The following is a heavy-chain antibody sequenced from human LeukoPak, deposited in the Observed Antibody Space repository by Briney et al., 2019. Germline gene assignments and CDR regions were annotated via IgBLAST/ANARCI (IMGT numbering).Heavy chain of an antibody. V-gene: IGHV4-34*01. D-gene: IGHD3-16*02. CDR3: ARGDQQYDYVWRSYRYINWFDP. J-gene: IGHJ5*02. Sequence: GSLRLSCAASGVTLSSYAMSWARQPPGKGLEWIGEINHSGSTNYNPSLKSRVTISVDTSKNQFSLKLSSVTAADTAVYYCARGDQQYDYVWRSYRYINWFDPWGQGTLVTVSS. CDR2: INHSGST. CDR1: GVTLSSYA.